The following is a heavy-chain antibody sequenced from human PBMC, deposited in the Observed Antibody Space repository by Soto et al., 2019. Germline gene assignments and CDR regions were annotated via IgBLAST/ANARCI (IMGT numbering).Heavy chain of an antibody. CDR2: IYYSGST. D-gene: IGHD5-18*01. CDR1: GGSISSGDYY. CDR3: ASGRYGYIFYDD. J-gene: IGHJ4*02. V-gene: IGHV4-30-4*01. Sequence: QVQLQESGPGLVKPSQTLSLTCTVSGGSISSGDYYWSWIRQPPGKGLEWIGYIYYSGSTYYNPSLKSRLTISVDTSKSQFSLRLSSVTAADAAVYYCASGRYGYIFYDDWGQGTLVTVSS.